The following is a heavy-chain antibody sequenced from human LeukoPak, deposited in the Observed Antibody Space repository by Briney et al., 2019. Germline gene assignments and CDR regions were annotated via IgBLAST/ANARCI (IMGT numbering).Heavy chain of an antibody. CDR2: FDPEDGET. J-gene: IGHJ4*02. CDR1: GYTLTELS. V-gene: IGHV1-24*01. CDR3: ATRLSSGWYQTFDC. D-gene: IGHD6-19*01. Sequence: ASVKVSCKVSGYTLTELSMHWVRQAPGKGLEWMGGFDPEDGETICAQKFQGRVTMTEDTSTDTAYMELSSLRSEDTAVYYCATRLSSGWYQTFDCWGQGTLVTVSS.